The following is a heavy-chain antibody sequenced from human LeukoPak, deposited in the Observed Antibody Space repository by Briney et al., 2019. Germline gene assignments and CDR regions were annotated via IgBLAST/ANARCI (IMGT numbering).Heavy chain of an antibody. CDR2: IDPSDSYT. D-gene: IGHD6-19*01. CDR1: GYSFTSYW. V-gene: IGHV5-10-1*01. J-gene: IGHJ4*02. Sequence: GESLKISCKGSGYSFTSYWISWVRQMPGKGLEWMGRIDPSDSYTNYSPSFQGHVTISADKSISTAYLQWSGLKASDTAMYYCARRHGSGWYAFDYWGQGTLVTVSS. CDR3: ARRHGSGWYAFDY.